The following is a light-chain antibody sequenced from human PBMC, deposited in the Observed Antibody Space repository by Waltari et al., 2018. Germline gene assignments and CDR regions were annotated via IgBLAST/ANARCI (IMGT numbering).Light chain of an antibody. J-gene: IGKJ3*01. Sequence: EIVLTQSPATLSLSPGERATLSCRASQSVSSSLAWYQQKPGQAPRLLIYGASSRGTGIPDRFSGSGSGTDFTLTISSLEPEDFTVYYCQQYSNWPFTFGPGTKLDIK. CDR3: QQYSNWPFT. V-gene: IGKV3-15*01. CDR2: GAS. CDR1: QSVSSS.